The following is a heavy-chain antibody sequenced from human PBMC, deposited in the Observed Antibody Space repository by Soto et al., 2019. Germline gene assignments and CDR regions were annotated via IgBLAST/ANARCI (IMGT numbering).Heavy chain of an antibody. CDR3: ARGPPIVVGATSSFDY. Sequence: QVQLVQSGAEVKKPGASVKVSCKASGYTFTGYYMHWVRQAPGQGLEWMGWINPNSGGTNYAQKFQGRVTRTRDTSISTAYMELSRLRSDDTAVYYCARGPPIVVGATSSFDYWGQGTLVTVSS. CDR1: GYTFTGYY. J-gene: IGHJ4*02. V-gene: IGHV1-2*02. D-gene: IGHD1-26*01. CDR2: INPNSGGT.